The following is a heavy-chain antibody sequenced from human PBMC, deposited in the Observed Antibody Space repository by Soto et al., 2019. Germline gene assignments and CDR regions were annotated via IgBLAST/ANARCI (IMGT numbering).Heavy chain of an antibody. V-gene: IGHV3-72*01. CDR3: VCWLWGIGH. CDR1: GFDFRHHH. CDR2: SRDKADNYSP. J-gene: IGHJ4*02. D-gene: IGHD3-16*01. Sequence: EVQLVESGGGLVQPGGSLRLSCAVSGFDFRHHHMDWVRQAPGKGLEWVGRSRDKADNYSPDYAASAKGRFTISRDESKSTVNLQMSSLRTEDSAVFYCVCWLWGIGHWGQGTLVTVSP.